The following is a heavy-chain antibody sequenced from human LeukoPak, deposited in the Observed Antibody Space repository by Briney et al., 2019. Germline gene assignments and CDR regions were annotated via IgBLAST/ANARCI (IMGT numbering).Heavy chain of an antibody. Sequence: PGGSLRLSCAASGFIFSGSAMHWVRQASGKGLEWVGRIRINDNSDATAYGPSVRGRFTISRDDSKNTTYPQMNSLKTEDTAVYYCTRRRGGGEFDYWGQGTLVTVSS. CDR3: TRRRGGGEFDY. D-gene: IGHD3-10*01. CDR1: GFIFSGSA. J-gene: IGHJ4*02. CDR2: IRINDNSDAT. V-gene: IGHV3-73*01.